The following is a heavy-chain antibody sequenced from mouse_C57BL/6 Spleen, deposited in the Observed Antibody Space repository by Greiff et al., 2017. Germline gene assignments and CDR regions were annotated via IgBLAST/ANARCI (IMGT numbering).Heavy chain of an antibody. D-gene: IGHD2-4*01. V-gene: IGHV1-82*01. CDR2: IYPGDGDT. Sequence: QVQLQQSGPELVKPGASVKISCKASGYAFSSSWMNWVKQRPGKGLEWIGRIYPGDGDTNYNGKFKGKATLTADKSSSTAYMQLSSLTSEDSAVYFCAREGYDYDGYYFDCWGQGTTLTVSS. CDR3: AREGYDYDGYYFDC. J-gene: IGHJ2*01. CDR1: GYAFSSSW.